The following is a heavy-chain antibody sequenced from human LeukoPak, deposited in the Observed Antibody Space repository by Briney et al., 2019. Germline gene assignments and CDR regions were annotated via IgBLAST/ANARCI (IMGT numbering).Heavy chain of an antibody. Sequence: PSETLSLTCTVSGGSMSSYYWTWIRQPPGKGLEWIGYIFPSGATNYNPSLKSRVTMSVDTSKNQFSLRLSSVTAADTAVYYCARRAKNAYCFDYWGQGTLVTVSS. CDR2: IFPSGAT. CDR3: ARRAKNAYCFDY. V-gene: IGHV4-59*08. D-gene: IGHD1-26*01. CDR1: GGSMSSYY. J-gene: IGHJ4*02.